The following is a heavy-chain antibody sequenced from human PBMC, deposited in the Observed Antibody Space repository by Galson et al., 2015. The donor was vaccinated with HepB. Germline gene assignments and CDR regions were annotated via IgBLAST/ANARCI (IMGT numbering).Heavy chain of an antibody. V-gene: IGHV1-69*13. CDR3: ARDGLGMATRGAFDY. CDR1: GGTFSSYA. CDR2: IIPIFGTA. J-gene: IGHJ4*02. D-gene: IGHD5-24*01. Sequence: SVKVSCKASGGTFSSYAISWVRQAPGQGLEWMGGIIPIFGTANYAQKFQGRVTITADESTSTAYMELSSLRSEDTAVYYCARDGLGMATRGAFDYWGQGTLVTVSS.